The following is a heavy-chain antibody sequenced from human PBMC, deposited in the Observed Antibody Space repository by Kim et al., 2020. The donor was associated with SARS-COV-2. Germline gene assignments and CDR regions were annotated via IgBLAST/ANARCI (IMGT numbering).Heavy chain of an antibody. CDR1: GGSISSGDYY. CDR2: IYYSGST. V-gene: IGHV4-30-4*01. CDR3: ARVPQAVAGFYYYYYGMDV. D-gene: IGHD6-19*01. J-gene: IGHJ6*02. Sequence: SETLSLTCTVSGGSISSGDYYWSWIRQPPGKGLDWIGYIYYSGSTYYNPSLKSRVTISVDTSKNQFSLKLSSVTAADTAVYYCARVPQAVAGFYYYYYGMDVWGQGTPGTV.